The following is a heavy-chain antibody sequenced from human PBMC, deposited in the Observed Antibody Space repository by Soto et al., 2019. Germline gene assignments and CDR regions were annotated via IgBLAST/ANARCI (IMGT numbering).Heavy chain of an antibody. CDR2: IYPVDSDT. D-gene: IGHD3-22*01. CDR1: GYSFTSYW. V-gene: IGHV5-51*01. J-gene: IGHJ5*02. Sequence: PAESLKVSCKGSGYSFTSYWIGWVRQIPGKGLEWMGIIYPVDSDTRYSPSFQGQVTISADKSISTAYLQWSSLKASDTAMYYCARQPVDYYDSSGYYNYCEPWGQGTLIIVSS. CDR3: ARQPVDYYDSSGYYNYCEP.